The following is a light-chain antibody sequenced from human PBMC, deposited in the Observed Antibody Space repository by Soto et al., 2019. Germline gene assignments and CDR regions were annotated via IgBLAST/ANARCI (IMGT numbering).Light chain of an antibody. V-gene: IGKV1-6*01. CDR2: GAS. CDR3: LQDINYPWT. J-gene: IGKJ1*01. Sequence: KMTPTHSTLAGYVGDIVPITRRASQTIRSWLAWYQQKPGKPPKVLIYGASNLQSGVPPRFSGSGSGTDFTLAISSLQPGDSATYYCLQDINYPWTVGRGTKVDIK. CDR1: QTIRSW.